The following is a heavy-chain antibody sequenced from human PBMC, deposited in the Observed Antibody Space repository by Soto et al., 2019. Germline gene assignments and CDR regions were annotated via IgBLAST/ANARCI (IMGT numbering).Heavy chain of an antibody. D-gene: IGHD2-2*01. J-gene: IGHJ3*02. CDR1: GYSFTSYW. CDR2: IYPGDSDT. Sequence: PGESLKISCNGSGYSFTSYWIGWVRQMPGKGLEWMGIIYPGDSDTRYSPSFQGQVTISADKSISTAYLQWSSLKASDTAMYYCARRIIVVVPAAIQAGAFDIWGQGTMVTVS. V-gene: IGHV5-51*01. CDR3: ARRIIVVVPAAIQAGAFDI.